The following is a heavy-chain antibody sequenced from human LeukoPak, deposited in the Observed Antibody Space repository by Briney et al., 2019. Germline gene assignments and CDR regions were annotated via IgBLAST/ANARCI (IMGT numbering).Heavy chain of an antibody. CDR1: GCTFTSYG. D-gene: IGHD6-19*01. CDR2: ISAYNGNT. J-gene: IGHJ6*02. V-gene: IGHV1-18*01. Sequence: ASVKVSCKASGCTFTSYGISWVRQSPGQGLEWMGWISAYNGNTNYAQKLQGRVTMTTDTSTSTAYTELRSLRSDGTAVYYCARDRSQWLVRGDYYYGMDVWGQGTTVTVSS. CDR3: ARDRSQWLVRGDYYYGMDV.